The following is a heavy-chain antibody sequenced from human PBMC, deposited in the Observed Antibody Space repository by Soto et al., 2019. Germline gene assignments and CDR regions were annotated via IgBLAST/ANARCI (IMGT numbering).Heavy chain of an antibody. CDR3: ARDWSYPSGGIDY. CDR1: GYSFSNYG. Sequence: QVQLVQSGAGVKRPGASVKVSCKASGYSFSNYGITWVRQAPGQGLERMGWISPFSGNTKYGQTLQGRVTMTTDTSTSTAYMELRSLRSDDTAVYYCARDWSYPSGGIDYWGQGTLVTVSS. CDR2: ISPFSGNT. V-gene: IGHV1-18*01. D-gene: IGHD6-25*01. J-gene: IGHJ4*02.